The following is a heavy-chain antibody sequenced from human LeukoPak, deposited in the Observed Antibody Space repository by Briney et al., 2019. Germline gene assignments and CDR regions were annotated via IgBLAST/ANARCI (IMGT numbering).Heavy chain of an antibody. D-gene: IGHD5-24*01. J-gene: IGHJ4*02. V-gene: IGHV1-69*04. CDR2: IIPILGIA. CDR1: GGTFSSYA. Sequence: LAASVKVSCKASGGTFSSYAISWVRQAPGQGLEWMGRIIPILGIANYAQKLQGRVTITADKSTSTAYMELSSLRSEDTAVYYCARVPLRDGYNYAYWGQGTLVTVSS. CDR3: ARVPLRDGYNYAY.